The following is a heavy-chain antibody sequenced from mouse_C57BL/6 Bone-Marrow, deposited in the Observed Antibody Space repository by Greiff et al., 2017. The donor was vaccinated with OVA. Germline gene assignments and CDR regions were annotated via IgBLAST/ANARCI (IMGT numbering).Heavy chain of an antibody. Sequence: VQLQQSGAELVRPGTSVKLSCKASGYTFTSYWMHWVKQRPGQGLEWIGVIDPSDSYTNYNQKFKGKATLTVDTSSSTAYMQLSSLTSEDSAVYYCAREEPGRGYAMDYWGQGTSVTVSS. V-gene: IGHV1-59*01. J-gene: IGHJ4*01. D-gene: IGHD6-1*01. CDR3: AREEPGRGYAMDY. CDR2: IDPSDSYT. CDR1: GYTFTSYW.